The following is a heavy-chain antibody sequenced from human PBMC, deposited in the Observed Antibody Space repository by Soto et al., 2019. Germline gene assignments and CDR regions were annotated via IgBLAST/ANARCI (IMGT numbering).Heavy chain of an antibody. J-gene: IGHJ5*02. D-gene: IGHD3-3*01. CDR1: GGTFSSYA. CDR3: ARGGVEWLFSTTAPQINWFDP. Sequence: SVKVSCKASGGTFSSYAISWVRQAPGQGLEWMGGIIPIFGTANYAQKFQGRVTITADESTSTAYMELSSLRSEDTAVYYCARGGVEWLFSTTAPQINWFDPWGQGTLVTVSS. CDR2: IIPIFGTA. V-gene: IGHV1-69*13.